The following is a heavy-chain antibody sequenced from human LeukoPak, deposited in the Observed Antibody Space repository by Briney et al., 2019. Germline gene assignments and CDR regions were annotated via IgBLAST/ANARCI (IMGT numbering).Heavy chain of an antibody. CDR1: GYTLTELS. CDR2: FDPEDGET. J-gene: IGHJ4*02. CDR3: ARDGDSGWYYFDY. D-gene: IGHD6-19*01. V-gene: IGHV1-24*01. Sequence: GASVKVSCKVSGYTLTELSMHWVRQAPGKGLEWMGGFDPEDGETIYAQKLQGRVTMTTDTSTSTAYMELRSLRSDDTAVYYCARDGDSGWYYFDYWGKGTLVTVSS.